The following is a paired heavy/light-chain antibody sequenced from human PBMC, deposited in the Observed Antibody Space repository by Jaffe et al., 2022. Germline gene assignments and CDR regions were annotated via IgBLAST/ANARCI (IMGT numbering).Heavy chain of an antibody. Sequence: EVQLLESGGGLVQPGGSLRLSCAASGFTFSSYAMSWVRQAPGKGLEWVSAISGSGGSTYYADSVKGRFTISRDNSKNTLYLQMNSLRAEDTAVYYCARSGYSGYDQYYYYYYYMDVWGKGTTVTVSS. V-gene: IGHV3-23*01. CDR2: ISGSGGST. D-gene: IGHD5-12*01. CDR3: ARSGYSGYDQYYYYYYYMDV. J-gene: IGHJ6*03. CDR1: GFTFSSYA.
Light chain of an antibody. CDR3: SSYTSSSTPL. V-gene: IGLV2-14*01. CDR2: EVS. CDR1: SSDVGGYNY. Sequence: QSALTQPASVSGSPGQSITISCTGTSSDVGGYNYVSWYQQHPGKAPKLMIYEVSNRPSGVSNRFSGSKSGNTASLTISGLQAEDEADYYCSSYTSSSTPLFGGGTKLTVL. J-gene: IGLJ2*01.